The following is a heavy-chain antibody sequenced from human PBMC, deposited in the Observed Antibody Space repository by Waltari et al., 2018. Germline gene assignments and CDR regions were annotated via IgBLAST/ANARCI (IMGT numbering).Heavy chain of an antibody. J-gene: IGHJ4*02. CDR1: GYTFTGYY. D-gene: IGHD5-18*01. CDR2: INPNSGGT. V-gene: IGHV1-2*06. CDR3: ARGSGSGIQLLILGY. Sequence: QVQLVQSGAEVKKPGASVKVSCKASGYTFTGYYMHWVRQAPGQGLEWMGRINPNSGGTNYAQKFQGRVTMTRDTSISTAYMELSRLRSDDTAVYYCARGSGSGIQLLILGYWGQGTLVTVSS.